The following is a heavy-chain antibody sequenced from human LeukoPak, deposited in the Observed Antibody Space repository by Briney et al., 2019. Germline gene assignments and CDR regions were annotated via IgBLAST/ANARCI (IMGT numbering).Heavy chain of an antibody. J-gene: IGHJ4*02. D-gene: IGHD4-17*01. CDR1: GFTFTRFS. CDR3: ASDGTVTTSD. V-gene: IGHV3-21*01. Sequence: GESLRLSCAASGFTFTRFSMNWVRQAPGKGLEWVSSISSSSSYIYYADSVKGRFTISRDNAKNSLYLQMNSLRAEDTAVYYCASDGTVTTSDWGQGTLVTVSS. CDR2: ISSSSSYI.